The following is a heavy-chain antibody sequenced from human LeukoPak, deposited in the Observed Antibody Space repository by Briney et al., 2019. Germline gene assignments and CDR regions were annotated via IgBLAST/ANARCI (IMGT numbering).Heavy chain of an antibody. CDR1: GFTFNGYS. V-gene: IGHV3-48*01. D-gene: IGHD5-12*01. J-gene: IGHJ4*02. CDR2: ISRSSSTI. CDR3: ACGYSGNDFFYFVH. Sequence: GRSLRLSCAASGFTFNGYSMYWVRQAPRKGLEWVSYISRSSSTIYYADAVKGRFTISRYNDKNSVYLQMNSLRAEDTGIYYCACGYSGNDFFYFVHWGQGTLVSVSS.